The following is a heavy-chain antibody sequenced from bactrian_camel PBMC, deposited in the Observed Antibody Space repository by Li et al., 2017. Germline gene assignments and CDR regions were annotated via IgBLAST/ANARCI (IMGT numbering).Heavy chain of an antibody. CDR2: VYSDGRYT. Sequence: HVQLVESGGGSVQAGGSLRLSCAASGFTFDDHAMGWVRQAPGKGLEWVSSVYSDGRYTYYADSVKGRFTISRDNAKNTVYLQMNSLKFDDTALYYCALRRSWFLSFNYWGQGTQVTVS. J-gene: IGHJ4*01. CDR3: ALRRSWFLSFNY. CDR1: GFTFDDHA. D-gene: IGHD6*01. V-gene: IGHV3S7*01.